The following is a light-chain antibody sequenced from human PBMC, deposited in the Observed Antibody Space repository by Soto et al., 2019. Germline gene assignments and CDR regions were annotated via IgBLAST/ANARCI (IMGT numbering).Light chain of an antibody. CDR1: SSNIGAGYD. J-gene: IGLJ1*01. CDR2: ANI. CDR3: QSYDSTLSARYV. Sequence: QAVVTQPPSVSGAPGQRVTISCTGSSSNIGAGYDVHWYQQRPGAAPKLLISANINRPSGVPDRFSGSKSGPSASLAITGLQADDEGDYYCQSYDSTLSARYVFGTGTKLTVL. V-gene: IGLV1-40*01.